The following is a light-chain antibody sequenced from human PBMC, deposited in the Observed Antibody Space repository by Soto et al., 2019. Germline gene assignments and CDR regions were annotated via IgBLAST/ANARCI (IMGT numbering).Light chain of an antibody. Sequence: QSALTQPASVSGSPGQSITISCTGTSSDVGRYNYVSWYRQHPGTAPKLIISDVNSRPSGISNRFSGSKSGNTASLTISGLQAEDEAYYYCSSYTSDITQAFGRGTKLTVL. V-gene: IGLV2-14*01. CDR1: SSDVGRYNY. CDR3: SSYTSDITQA. J-gene: IGLJ3*02. CDR2: DVN.